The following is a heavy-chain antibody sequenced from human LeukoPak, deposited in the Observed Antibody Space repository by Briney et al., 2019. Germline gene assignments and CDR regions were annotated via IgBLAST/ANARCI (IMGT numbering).Heavy chain of an antibody. J-gene: IGHJ4*02. Sequence: GGSLRLSCAASGFTFSSYSMNWVRQAPGKGLEWVSLISSSSSYIQYVDSVKGRFAISRDNAKNSLFLHMNSLRAEDTAVYYCARAAYSSSWRERYKYYFDYWGQGTLVTVSS. CDR3: ARAAYSSSWRERYKYYFDY. D-gene: IGHD6-13*01. V-gene: IGHV3-21*01. CDR2: ISSSSSYI. CDR1: GFTFSSYS.